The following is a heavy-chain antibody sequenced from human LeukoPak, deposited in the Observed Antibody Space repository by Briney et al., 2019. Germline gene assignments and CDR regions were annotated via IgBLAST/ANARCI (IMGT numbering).Heavy chain of an antibody. CDR2: INPSDGSI. J-gene: IGHJ3*02. D-gene: IGHD6-6*01. CDR3: ARGEGIGARRHDVFDI. Sequence: ASVKVSCKASGYTFTSYYMHWVRQAPGQGLEWMGIINPSDGSISYAQKFQGRVTMTRDTSTSTVHMELSSLRSEDTAVYYCARGEGIGARRHDVFDIWGQGTMVTVSS. CDR1: GYTFTSYY. V-gene: IGHV1-46*01.